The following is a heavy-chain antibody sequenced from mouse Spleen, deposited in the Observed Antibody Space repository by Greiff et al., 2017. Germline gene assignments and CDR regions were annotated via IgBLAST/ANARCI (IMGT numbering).Heavy chain of an antibody. Sequence: VQLQQPGAELVKPGASVKLSCKASGYTFTSYWMHWVKQRPGQGLEWIGMIHPNSGSTNYNEKFKSKATLTVDKSSSTAYMQLSSLTSEDSAVYYCARYYGYGYAMDYWGQGTSVTVSS. J-gene: IGHJ4*01. CDR2: IHPNSGST. CDR1: GYTFTSYW. V-gene: IGHV1-64*01. CDR3: ARYYGYGYAMDY. D-gene: IGHD1-2*01.